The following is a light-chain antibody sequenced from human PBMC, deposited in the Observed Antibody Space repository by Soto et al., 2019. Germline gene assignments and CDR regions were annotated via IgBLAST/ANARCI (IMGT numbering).Light chain of an antibody. V-gene: IGKV3-20*01. J-gene: IGKJ5*01. CDR2: GAF. Sequence: EIVLTQSAGTLSLSPGERATLSCRASQTVTSSQLAWYQQKPGQAPRLLIYGAFSRATGIPDRFSGSGSGTDFTLSISRLEPEDFAVYYCQQYSGSPPITFGQGTRLEIK. CDR1: QTVTSSQ. CDR3: QQYSGSPPIT.